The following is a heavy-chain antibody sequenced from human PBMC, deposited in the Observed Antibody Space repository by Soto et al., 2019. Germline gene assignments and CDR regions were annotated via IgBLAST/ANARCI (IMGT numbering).Heavy chain of an antibody. D-gene: IGHD3-22*01. V-gene: IGHV4-31*03. CDR1: GGSISSGGYY. CDR2: IYYSGST. CDR3: ARADSSGYYREYFQH. J-gene: IGHJ1*01. Sequence: SETLSLTCTVSGGSISSGGYYWSWIRQHPGKGLEWIGYIYYSGSTYYNPSLKSRVTISVDTSKNQFSLKLSSVTAADTAVYYCARADSSGYYREYFQHWGQGTLVTVSS.